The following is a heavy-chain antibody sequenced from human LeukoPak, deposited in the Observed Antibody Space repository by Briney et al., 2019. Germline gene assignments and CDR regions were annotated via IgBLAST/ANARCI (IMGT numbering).Heavy chain of an antibody. V-gene: IGHV3-30*18. CDR1: GFTFSSYG. CDR3: AKDKWYSGSYLPYYFDY. J-gene: IGHJ4*02. CDR2: ISYDGSNK. D-gene: IGHD1-26*01. Sequence: GGSLRLSCAASGFTFSSYGMHWVRQAPGKGPEWVAVISYDGSNKYYADSVKGRFTISRDNSKNTLYLQMNSLRAEDTAVYYCAKDKWYSGSYLPYYFDYWGQGTLVTVSS.